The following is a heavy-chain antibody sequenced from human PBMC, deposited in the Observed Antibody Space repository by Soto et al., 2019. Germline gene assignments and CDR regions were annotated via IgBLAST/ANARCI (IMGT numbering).Heavy chain of an antibody. Sequence: QVQLVESGGGVVQPGRSLRLSCAASGFTFSSYAMHWVRQAPGKGLEWVAVISYDGSNKYYADSVKGRFTISRDNSKNPLYLQMNSLRAEDTAVYYCARAPYGSGTLLGYWGQGTLVTVSS. CDR2: ISYDGSNK. V-gene: IGHV3-30-3*01. D-gene: IGHD3-10*01. CDR1: GFTFSSYA. CDR3: ARAPYGSGTLLGY. J-gene: IGHJ4*02.